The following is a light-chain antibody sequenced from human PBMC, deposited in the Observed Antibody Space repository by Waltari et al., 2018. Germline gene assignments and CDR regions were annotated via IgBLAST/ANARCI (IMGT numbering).Light chain of an antibody. J-gene: IGLJ2*01. CDR1: SSDVGGYNY. CDR3: SSFSSSTTLV. V-gene: IGLV2-14*03. Sequence: QSALTQPASVSGSPGQSITISCTGTSSDVGGYNYVSWYQQHPGKAPKLMIYDVSNRPSGVSNRFPGSKSGNTASLTISWLQAEDEADYYCSSFSSSTTLVFGGGTKLTVL. CDR2: DVS.